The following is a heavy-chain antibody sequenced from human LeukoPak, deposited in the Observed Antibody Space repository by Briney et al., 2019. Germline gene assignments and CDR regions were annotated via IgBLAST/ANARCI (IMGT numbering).Heavy chain of an antibody. V-gene: IGHV3-21*01. D-gene: IGHD1-26*01. CDR2: IVISGTYI. J-gene: IGHJ4*02. Sequence: GGSLRLSCAASGFILSDYNMNWVRQAPGEGLEWVSFIVISGTYITYADSVKGRFTISRDNAKNSLYLQMNSLRAEDTAVYYCTRDLSATARAYDYWGQGTLVTVSS. CDR3: TRDLSATARAYDY. CDR1: GFILSDYN.